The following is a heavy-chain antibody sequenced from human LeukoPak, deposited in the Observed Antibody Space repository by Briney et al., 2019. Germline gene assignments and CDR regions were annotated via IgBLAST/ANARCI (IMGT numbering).Heavy chain of an antibody. CDR2: IYHSRST. CDR1: GGSISSGGYS. D-gene: IGHD4-17*01. CDR3: ARVHDYGDYVRAFDI. J-gene: IGHJ3*02. V-gene: IGHV4-30-2*01. Sequence: PSETLSLTCAVSGGSISSGGYSWSWIRQPPGKGLEWIGYIYHSRSTYYNPSLKSRVTISVDRSKNQFSLKLSSVTAADTAVYYCARVHDYGDYVRAFDIWGQGTMVTVSS.